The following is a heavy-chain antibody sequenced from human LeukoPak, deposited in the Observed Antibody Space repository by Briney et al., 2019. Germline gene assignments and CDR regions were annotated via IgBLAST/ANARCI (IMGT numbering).Heavy chain of an antibody. D-gene: IGHD5-18*01. CDR2: ISSSSSYI. CDR1: GFTFSSYS. V-gene: IGHV3-21*04. Sequence: PGGSLRLSCAASGFTFSSYSMNWVRQAPGKGLEWVSSISSSSSYIYYADSVKGRFTISRDNAKNSLYLQMNSLRAEDTAVYYCARDRLVQLWPPSTFDYGMDVWGQGTTVTVSS. J-gene: IGHJ6*02. CDR3: ARDRLVQLWPPSTFDYGMDV.